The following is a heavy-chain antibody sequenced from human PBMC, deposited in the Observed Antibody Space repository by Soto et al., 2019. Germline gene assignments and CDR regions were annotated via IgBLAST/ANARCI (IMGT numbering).Heavy chain of an antibody. CDR3: ARDFIAAAGTASRGFDP. J-gene: IGHJ5*02. Sequence: SETLSLTCTVSGGSISSGDYYWSWIRQPPGRGLEWIGYIYYSGSTYYNPSLRSRVTISVDTSKNQFSLKLSSVTAADTAVYYCARDFIAAAGTASRGFDPWGQGTLVTVSS. V-gene: IGHV4-30-4*01. CDR1: GGSISSGDYY. CDR2: IYYSGST. D-gene: IGHD6-13*01.